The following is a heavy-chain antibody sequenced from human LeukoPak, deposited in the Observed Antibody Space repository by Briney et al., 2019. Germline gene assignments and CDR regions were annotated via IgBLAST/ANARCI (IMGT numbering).Heavy chain of an antibody. CDR1: GGSFSGYY. J-gene: IGHJ5*02. Sequence: SETLSLTCAVYGGSFSGYYWSWNRQPQGKGREWVGEINHSGSTNYNPSLKSWVPIPVDTSKSQFSMKVNSVNVTAPACYYCAGGGGCGVPAATPPLDPWGQGTRVIVSS. V-gene: IGHV4-34*01. D-gene: IGHD2-2*01. CDR3: AGGGGCGVPAATPPLDP. CDR2: INHSGST.